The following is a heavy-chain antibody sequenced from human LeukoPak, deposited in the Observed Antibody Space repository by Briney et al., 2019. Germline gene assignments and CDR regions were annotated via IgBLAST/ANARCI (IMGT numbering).Heavy chain of an antibody. J-gene: IGHJ6*02. CDR1: GFTFSSYA. V-gene: IGHV3-30-3*02. CDR3: AKDLGSAITSALALDV. D-gene: IGHD2-15*01. Sequence: GGSLRLSCAASGFTFSSYAMHWVRQAPGKGLEWVAVISYDGSNKYYADSVKGRFTISRDNSKNTLYLQMNSLRAEDTAVYYCAKDLGSAITSALALDVWGQGTTVTVSS. CDR2: ISYDGSNK.